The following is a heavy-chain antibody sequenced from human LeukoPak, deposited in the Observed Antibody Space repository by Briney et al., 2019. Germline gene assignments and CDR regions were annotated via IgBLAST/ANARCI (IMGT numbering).Heavy chain of an antibody. J-gene: IGHJ6*02. D-gene: IGHD2-2*01. CDR3: ARETGARYQLLFSYGMDV. CDR1: GFTFSSYA. V-gene: IGHV3-30-3*01. CDR2: ISYDGSNK. Sequence: GGSLRLSCAASGFTFSSYAMHWVRQAPGKGLEWVAVISYDGSNKYYADSVKGRFTISRDNSKNTLYLQMNSLRAEDAAVYYCARETGARYQLLFSYGMDVWGQGTTVTVSS.